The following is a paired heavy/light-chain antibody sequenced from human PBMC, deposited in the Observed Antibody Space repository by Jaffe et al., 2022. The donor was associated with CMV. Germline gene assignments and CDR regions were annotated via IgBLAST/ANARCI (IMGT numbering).Heavy chain of an antibody. CDR3: ARRGGPGGELFY. Sequence: EVQLVQSGAEVKKPGESLKISCQCSGYNFPRYWIGWVRQLPGKGLEWMGIIYGGDSETRYSPSFQGRVTMSVDKSITTAYLHWSSLRASDTAIYYCARRGGPGGELFYWGQGTLVIVSS. CDR1: GYNFPRYW. J-gene: IGHJ4*02. V-gene: IGHV5-51*01. D-gene: IGHD7-27*01. CDR2: IYGGDSET.
Light chain of an antibody. CDR1: QSLLDSNEFNY. V-gene: IGKV2-28*01. Sequence: DIVLTQSPLSLPVTPGEPASISCRSSQSLLDSNEFNYLDWYLQKPGKSPQLLVYLGSYRASGVPDRFSGSGSGTDFTLKISRVEAEDVGIYYCMQALQTPWTFGQGTKVDFK. CDR3: MQALQTPWT. J-gene: IGKJ1*01. CDR2: LGS.